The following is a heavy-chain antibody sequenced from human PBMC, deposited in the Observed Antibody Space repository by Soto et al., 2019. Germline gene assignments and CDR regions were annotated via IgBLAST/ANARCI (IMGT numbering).Heavy chain of an antibody. CDR3: TRTNAFDI. CDR1: GFSFHAHA. CDR2: IGWNGNNI. Sequence: EVQLVESGGDLVQPGRSLRLSCAASGFSFHAHAMHWVRQAPGEALEWVLGIGWNGNNIDYADSVKGRFTISRDNGKNSLYLQMNSLKVEDTALYYCTRTNAFDIWGHGTMVTVSS. J-gene: IGHJ3*02. V-gene: IGHV3-9*01.